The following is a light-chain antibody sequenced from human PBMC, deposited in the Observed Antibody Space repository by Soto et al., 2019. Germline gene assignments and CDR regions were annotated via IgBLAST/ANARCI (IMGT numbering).Light chain of an antibody. CDR1: QSVSSN. CDR2: GAS. Sequence: EIVMTQSPATLSVSPGERATLSCRASQSVSSNLAWYQQKPGQAPRLLIYGASTRATGIPASFSGSGSGTESTLTISSLPPEDFAVYYCQQYNNWPLTFGGGTKVEIK. J-gene: IGKJ4*01. V-gene: IGKV3D-15*01. CDR3: QQYNNWPLT.